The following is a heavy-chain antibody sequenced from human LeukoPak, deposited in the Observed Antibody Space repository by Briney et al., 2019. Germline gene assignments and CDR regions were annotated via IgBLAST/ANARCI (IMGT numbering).Heavy chain of an antibody. V-gene: IGHV3-23*01. CDR3: AKELSGVWSFDY. Sequence: PGGSLRLSCAASGFTFSSYAMSWVRQAPGKGLEWVSGLSPSGGNPIYADSVKGRFTISRDNSENTMFLQMNSLRVEDTAVYYCAKELSGVWSFDYWGQGALVTVSS. CDR2: LSPSGGNP. CDR1: GFTFSSYA. J-gene: IGHJ4*02. D-gene: IGHD6-19*01.